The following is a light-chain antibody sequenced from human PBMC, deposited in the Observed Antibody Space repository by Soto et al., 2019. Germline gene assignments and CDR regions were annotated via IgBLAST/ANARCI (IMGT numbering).Light chain of an antibody. CDR1: QSVSSSY. V-gene: IGKV3D-20*02. Sequence: EIVLTQSPGTLSLSPGERATLSCRASQSVSSSYLVWHQQKPGQAPRLLIYAASRRATGIPDRFSGSGSGTDFTLTISRLEPEDFAVYYCQHRTSRYTFGQGTKVDIK. CDR3: QHRTSRYT. J-gene: IGKJ2*01. CDR2: AAS.